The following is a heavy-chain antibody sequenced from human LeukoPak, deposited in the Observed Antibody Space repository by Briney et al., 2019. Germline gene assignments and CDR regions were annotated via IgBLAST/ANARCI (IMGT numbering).Heavy chain of an antibody. Sequence: SETLSLTCTVSGGSISSSSYYWGWIRQPPGKGLEWIGSIYYSGITYYNPSLKSRVTISVDTSKKQFSLKLSSVTAADTAVYYCARRIPTFFFDFWGQGILVTVSS. CDR3: ARRIPTFFFDF. CDR2: IYYSGIT. J-gene: IGHJ4*02. D-gene: IGHD2/OR15-2a*01. V-gene: IGHV4-39*01. CDR1: GGSISSSSYY.